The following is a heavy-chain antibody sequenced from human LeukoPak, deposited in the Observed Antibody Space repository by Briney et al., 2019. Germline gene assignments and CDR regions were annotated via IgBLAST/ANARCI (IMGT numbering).Heavy chain of an antibody. CDR2: IYTSGST. V-gene: IGHV4-61*02. CDR3: ASHSRIGAIDY. D-gene: IGHD1-26*01. J-gene: IGHJ4*02. CDR1: GGSVSSGSYY. Sequence: SQTLSLTCTVSGGSVSSGSYYWSWIRQPAGKGLEWIGRIYTSGSTHYNPSLKSRVTISRDTSKNQFSLKLTSVTAADTALYYCASHSRIGAIDYWGQGTLVTVSS.